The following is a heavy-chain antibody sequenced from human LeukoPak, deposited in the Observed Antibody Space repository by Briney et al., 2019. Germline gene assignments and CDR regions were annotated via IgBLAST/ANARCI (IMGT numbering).Heavy chain of an antibody. Sequence: GGSLRLSCAASGFTFSNAWMNWVRQAPGKGLEWVGRIKSKTDGGTTDYAAPVKGRFTISRDDSKNTPYLQMNSLRAEDTAVYYCAKDRGWFGELGNAFDIWGQGTMVTVSS. CDR1: GFTFSNAW. CDR2: IKSKTDGGTT. CDR3: AKDRGWFGELGNAFDI. J-gene: IGHJ3*02. V-gene: IGHV3-15*01. D-gene: IGHD3-10*01.